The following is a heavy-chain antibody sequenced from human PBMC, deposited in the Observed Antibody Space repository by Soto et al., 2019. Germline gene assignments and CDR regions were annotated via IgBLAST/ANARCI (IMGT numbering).Heavy chain of an antibody. CDR1: GYSFTSNW. J-gene: IGHJ6*02. CDR2: IYPGDSDT. Sequence: GESLKISCKASGYSFTSNWIGWVRQMPGKGLEWMGIIYPGDSDTRYSPSFQGQVTISADKSISTAYLKWSNLKASDTAMYYCARQWEPGGSYYYGMDVWGQGTTVTVSS. V-gene: IGHV5-51*01. D-gene: IGHD1-26*01. CDR3: ARQWEPGGSYYYGMDV.